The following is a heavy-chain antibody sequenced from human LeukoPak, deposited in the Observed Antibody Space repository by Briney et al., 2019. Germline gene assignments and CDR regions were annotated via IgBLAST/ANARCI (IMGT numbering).Heavy chain of an antibody. CDR1: GFTFSKAW. D-gene: IGHD3-9*01. CDR3: TTDLTGYYFFDY. CDR2: IKRKTDGGTT. V-gene: IGHV3-15*01. J-gene: IGHJ4*02. Sequence: PGGSLRLSCAASGFTFSKAWMTWVRQAPGKGPEWVGRIKRKTDGGTTDYAAPVKGRFTISRDDSKNTLYLQMNSLKTEDTAVYYCTTDLTGYYFFDYWGQGTLVTVSS.